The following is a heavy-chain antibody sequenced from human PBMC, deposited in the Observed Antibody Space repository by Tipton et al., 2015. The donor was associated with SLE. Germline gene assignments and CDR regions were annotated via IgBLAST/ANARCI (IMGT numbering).Heavy chain of an antibody. Sequence: TLSLTCTVSGGSISSSSYYWGWIRQPPGKGLEWIGSIYYSGSTYYNPSLKSRVTISVDTSKNQFSLKLRSVTAADTAVYYCARGSGYCSSTSCYTPLDYWGQGTLVTVSS. CDR3: ARGSGYCSSTSCYTPLDY. J-gene: IGHJ4*02. CDR1: GGSISSSSYY. D-gene: IGHD2-2*02. V-gene: IGHV4-39*07. CDR2: IYYSGST.